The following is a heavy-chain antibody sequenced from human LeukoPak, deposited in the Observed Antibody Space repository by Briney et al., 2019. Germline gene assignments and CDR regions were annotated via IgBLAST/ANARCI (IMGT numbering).Heavy chain of an antibody. D-gene: IGHD6-19*01. CDR3: ARILRTPPGIAVVAGFDY. CDR1: GFTFSDYY. J-gene: IGHJ4*02. V-gene: IGHV3-11*01. Sequence: PGGSLRLSCAASGFTFSDYYMSWIRQAPGKRLEWVSYISSSGSTIYYADSVKGRFTISRDNAKNSLYLQMNSLRAEDTAVYYCARILRTPPGIAVVAGFDYWAREPWSPSPQ. CDR2: ISSSGSTI.